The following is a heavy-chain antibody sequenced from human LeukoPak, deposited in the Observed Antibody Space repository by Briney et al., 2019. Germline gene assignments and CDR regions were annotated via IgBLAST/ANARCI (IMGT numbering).Heavy chain of an antibody. CDR1: GFTFSSYE. D-gene: IGHD3-16*02. CDR3: ARDGGVIVTGNYFDY. Sequence: PGGSLRLSCAASGFTFSSYEMNWVRQAPGKGLEWVSYISSSGSTIYYADSVKGRFTISRDNAKNSLYLQMNSLRAEDTAVYYCARDGGVIVTGNYFDYWGQGTLVTVSS. V-gene: IGHV3-48*03. J-gene: IGHJ4*02. CDR2: ISSSGSTI.